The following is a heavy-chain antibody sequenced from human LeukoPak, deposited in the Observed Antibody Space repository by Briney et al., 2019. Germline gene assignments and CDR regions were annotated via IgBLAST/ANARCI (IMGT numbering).Heavy chain of an antibody. CDR2: IYSGGST. Sequence: TGGPLRLSCAASGFTVSSNYMSWVRQAPGKGLEWVSVIYSGGSTYYADSVKGRFTISRDNSKNTLYLQMNSLRAEDTAVYYCARAKYSSSCFDYWGQGTLVTVSS. V-gene: IGHV3-53*01. CDR1: GFTVSSNY. J-gene: IGHJ4*02. D-gene: IGHD6-13*01. CDR3: ARAKYSSSCFDY.